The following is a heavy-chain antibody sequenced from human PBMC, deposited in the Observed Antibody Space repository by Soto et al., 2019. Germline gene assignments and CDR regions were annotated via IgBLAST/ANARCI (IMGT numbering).Heavy chain of an antibody. Sequence: GGSLRLSCAASGFTFSSYSMNWVRQAPGKGLEWVSSISSSSSYIYYADSVKGRFTISRDNSKNTVYLQMSSLRTEDTAVYYCVARYCSSTTCYQVDYWGQGTLVTVSS. V-gene: IGHV3-21*01. D-gene: IGHD2-2*01. CDR1: GFTFSSYS. CDR2: ISSSSSYI. J-gene: IGHJ4*02. CDR3: VARYCSSTTCYQVDY.